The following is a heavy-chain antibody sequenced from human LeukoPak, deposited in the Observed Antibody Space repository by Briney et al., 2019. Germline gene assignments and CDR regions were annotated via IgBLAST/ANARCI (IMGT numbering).Heavy chain of an antibody. V-gene: IGHV1-69*04. J-gene: IGHJ3*02. CDR2: IIPILGIA. D-gene: IGHD2-15*01. CDR1: GGTFSSYG. CDR3: ARARGTNAFDI. Sequence: ASVKVSCKASGGTFSSYGISWVRQAPGQGLEWMGRIIPILGIANYAQKFQGRVTITADKSTSTAYMELSSLRSEDTAVYYCARARGTNAFDIWGQGTMVTVSS.